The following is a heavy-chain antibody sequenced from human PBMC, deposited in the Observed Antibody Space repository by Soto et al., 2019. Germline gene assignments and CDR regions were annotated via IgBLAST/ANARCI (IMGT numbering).Heavy chain of an antibody. CDR2: IYYSGST. Sequence: QVQLQESGPGLVKPSETLSLTCKVSGGSINGYYWSWIRQPPGKGLEWIGYIYYSGSTNYNPSLKSRVNISLDTSKTQFSLKLSSVTAADTAVYYCARGSPHFDSSGYYSNEDYWGQGTLVTVSS. D-gene: IGHD3-22*01. J-gene: IGHJ4*02. V-gene: IGHV4-59*01. CDR3: ARGSPHFDSSGYYSNEDY. CDR1: GGSINGYY.